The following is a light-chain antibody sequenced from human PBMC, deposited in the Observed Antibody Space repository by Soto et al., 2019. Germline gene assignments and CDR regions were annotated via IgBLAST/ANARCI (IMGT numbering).Light chain of an antibody. CDR3: KKYNSAPLT. V-gene: IGKV1-39*01. CDR2: AAY. J-gene: IGKJ4*01. CDR1: QSISSN. Sequence: DIHPTQTPTSLTASVGARVTITCRASQSISSNLNWYQQKPGKAHKLLIYAAYNLQSGVPSTFSGSGSGTDFTLTISSLQPEDFATYYCKKYNSAPLTFGGGTKVDIK.